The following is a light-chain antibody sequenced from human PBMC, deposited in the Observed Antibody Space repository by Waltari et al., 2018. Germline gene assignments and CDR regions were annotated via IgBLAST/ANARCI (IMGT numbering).Light chain of an antibody. Sequence: QSALTQPASVSGSPGQSITISCTGTSSDVGGYNYVSWYQQHPGKAPKLMIYDVSNRPSGVSKRVSGSKSGNTASLTISGLQAGDEADYYCSSYTSSSTLYVFGTGTKVTVL. V-gene: IGLV2-14*01. CDR2: DVS. J-gene: IGLJ1*01. CDR3: SSYTSSSTLYV. CDR1: SSDVGGYNY.